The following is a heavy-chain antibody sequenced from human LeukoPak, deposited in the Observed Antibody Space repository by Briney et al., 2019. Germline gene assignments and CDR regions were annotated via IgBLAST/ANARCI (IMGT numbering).Heavy chain of an antibody. J-gene: IGHJ4*02. V-gene: IGHV1-69*13. CDR2: IIPIFGTA. CDR3: ASGGYYGSGSYSLFNY. D-gene: IGHD3-10*01. Sequence: SVTVSCKASGGTFSSYAISWVRQAPGQGLEWMGGIIPIFGTANYAQKFQGRVTITADESTSTAYMELSSLRSEDTAVYYCASGGYYGSGSYSLFNYWGQGTLVTVSS. CDR1: GGTFSSYA.